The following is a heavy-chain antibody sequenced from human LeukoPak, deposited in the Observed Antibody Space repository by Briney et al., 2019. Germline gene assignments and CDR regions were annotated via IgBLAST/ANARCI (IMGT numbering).Heavy chain of an antibody. V-gene: IGHV4-4*09. CDR2: IFPSGSA. J-gene: IGHJ6*03. CDR1: GVSISSYY. Sequence: PSETLSLTCTVSGVSISSYYWSWIRQSPVKGLEWIGYIFPSGSAFYNPSLESRVTISLDTSENQFSLTLSSVTAADTAVYYCARRNHYFYYMDVWGKGTTVTVSS. CDR3: ARRNHYFYYMDV.